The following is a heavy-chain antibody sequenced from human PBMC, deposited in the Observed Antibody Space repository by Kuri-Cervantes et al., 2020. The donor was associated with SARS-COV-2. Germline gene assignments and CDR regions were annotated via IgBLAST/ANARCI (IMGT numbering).Heavy chain of an antibody. CDR1: GFTFSSYA. V-gene: IGHV3-23*01. CDR3: ANNLEGYSYDPFDY. CDR2: ISGSGGST. J-gene: IGHJ4*02. D-gene: IGHD5-18*01. Sequence: GGSLRLPCAASGFTFSSYAMSWFRQAPGKGLEWVSAISGSGGSTYYADSVKGRFTISRDNSKTTLYLQMNSLRAEDAAVYYCANNLEGYSYDPFDYWGQGTLVTVSS.